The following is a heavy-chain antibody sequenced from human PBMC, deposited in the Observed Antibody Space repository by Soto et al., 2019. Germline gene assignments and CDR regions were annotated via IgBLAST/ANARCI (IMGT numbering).Heavy chain of an antibody. CDR2: IYYSGST. CDR3: ARLSHFLDGLFDY. J-gene: IGHJ4*02. Sequence: PSETLSLTCTVSGGSISSSSYYWGWIRQPPGKGLEWIGSIYYSGSTYYNPSLKSRVTISEDTSKNQFSLKLSSVTAADTAVYYCARLSHFLDGLFDYWGQGTLVTVSS. D-gene: IGHD3-9*01. CDR1: GGSISSSSYY. V-gene: IGHV4-39*01.